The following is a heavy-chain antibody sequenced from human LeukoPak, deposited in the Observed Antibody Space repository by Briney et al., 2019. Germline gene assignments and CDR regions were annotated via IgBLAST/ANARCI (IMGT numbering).Heavy chain of an antibody. J-gene: IGHJ4*02. CDR2: ISYDGSNK. V-gene: IGHV3-30-3*01. CDR3: ARDFRVLRYFDWFHSVDY. D-gene: IGHD3-9*01. Sequence: PGGSLRLSCAASGFTFSSYAMHWVRQAPGKGLEWVAVISYDGSNKYYADSVKGRFTISRDNSKNTLYLQMNSLRAEDTAVYYCARDFRVLRYFDWFHSVDYWGQGTLVTVSS. CDR1: GFTFSSYA.